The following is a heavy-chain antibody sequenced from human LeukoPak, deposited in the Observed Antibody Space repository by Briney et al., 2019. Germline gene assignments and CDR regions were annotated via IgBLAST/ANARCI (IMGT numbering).Heavy chain of an antibody. J-gene: IGHJ5*02. Sequence: GESLKISCKGSGYSFTSYWIGWVRQMPGKGLEWMAVIYPGDSDTRYSPSFQGQVTISADKSISTAYLQWSSLKASDTAMYYCVRLNTTPEGWFDPWGQGTLVTVSS. D-gene: IGHD1-14*01. CDR2: IYPGDSDT. CDR3: VRLNTTPEGWFDP. CDR1: GYSFTSYW. V-gene: IGHV5-51*01.